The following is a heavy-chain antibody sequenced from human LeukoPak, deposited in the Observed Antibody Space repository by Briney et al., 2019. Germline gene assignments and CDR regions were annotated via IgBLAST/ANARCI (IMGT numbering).Heavy chain of an antibody. D-gene: IGHD2-15*01. J-gene: IGHJ4*02. CDR3: AVILGYCSGGSCLATDYFDY. CDR1: GFTFTSSA. Sequence: ASVKVSCKASGFTFTSSAVQWVRQARGQRLEWIGWIFVGSGNTNYAQKFQERVTITRDMSTSTAYMELSSLRSEDTAVYYCAVILGYCSGGSCLATDYFDYWGQGTLVTVSS. V-gene: IGHV1-58*01. CDR2: IFVGSGNT.